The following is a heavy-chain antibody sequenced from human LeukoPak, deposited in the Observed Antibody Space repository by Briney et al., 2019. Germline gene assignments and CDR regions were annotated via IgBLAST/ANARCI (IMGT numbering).Heavy chain of an antibody. CDR1: GGSISSGGYY. Sequence: SETLSLTCTVSGGSISSGGYYWSWIRQHPGKGLEWIGYIYYSGSTYYNPYLKSRVTISVDTSKNQFSLKLSSVTAADTAVYYCARDQAGPPELGKPGWYFDLWGRGTLVTVSS. D-gene: IGHD7-27*01. V-gene: IGHV4-31*03. CDR2: IYYSGST. CDR3: ARDQAGPPELGKPGWYFDL. J-gene: IGHJ2*01.